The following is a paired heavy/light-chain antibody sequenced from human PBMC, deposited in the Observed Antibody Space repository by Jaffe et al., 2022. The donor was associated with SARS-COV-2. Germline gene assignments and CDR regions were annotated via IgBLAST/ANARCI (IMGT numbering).Heavy chain of an antibody. CDR1: GFPFTNYG. V-gene: IGHV3-21*02. CDR3: ARGYSYGQFYFDY. J-gene: IGHJ4*02. Sequence: EVQLVASGGGLVKPGGSLRLSCAASGFPFTNYGMNWVRQAPGKGLEWVSSITSSGSYIYYADSVKGRFTISRDNAKNSLYLQMNSLRAEDTAVYYCARGYSYGQFYFDYWGQGTLVTVSS. CDR2: ITSSGSYI. D-gene: IGHD5-18*01.
Light chain of an antibody. CDR2: AAS. CDR1: QGISDY. V-gene: IGKV1-27*01. CDR3: QKYNSAPFT. J-gene: IGKJ3*01. Sequence: DIQMTQSPSSLSASVGDRVTITCRASQGISDYLAWYQQKPGKVPKLLIFAASTLQSGVPSRFSGSGSGTDFTLTISSLQPEDVATYYCQKYNSAPFTFGPGTKVDIK.